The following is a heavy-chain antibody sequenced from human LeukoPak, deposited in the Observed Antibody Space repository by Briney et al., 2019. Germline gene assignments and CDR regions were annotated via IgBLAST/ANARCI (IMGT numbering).Heavy chain of an antibody. CDR1: GDSVSSNSAA. CDR3: ARVLLLGYCSSTSCYGPFDY. J-gene: IGHJ4*02. CDR2: TYYRSKWYN. D-gene: IGHD2-2*01. Sequence: SQTLSLTCAISGDSVSSNSAAWNWIRQSPSRGLEWLGRTYYRSKWYNDYAVSVKSRITINPDTFKNQFSLQLNSVTPEDTAVYYCARVLLLGYCSSTSCYGPFDYWGQGTLVTVSS. V-gene: IGHV6-1*01.